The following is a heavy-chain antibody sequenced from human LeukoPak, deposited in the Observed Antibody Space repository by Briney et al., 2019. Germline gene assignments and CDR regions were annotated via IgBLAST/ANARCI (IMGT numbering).Heavy chain of an antibody. Sequence: SQTLSLTCTVSGDSLSNVDYYWSWIRQSPGTGLEWIGYMYYSGTTYYNPSLKSRVTISVDTSRNQFSLKLSSVTAADTAVYYCARVSRDFWSGYYRRGLGYFDYWGQGTLVTVPS. J-gene: IGHJ4*02. CDR2: MYYSGTT. CDR3: ARVSRDFWSGYYRRGLGYFDY. V-gene: IGHV4-30-4*08. CDR1: GDSLSNVDYY. D-gene: IGHD3-3*01.